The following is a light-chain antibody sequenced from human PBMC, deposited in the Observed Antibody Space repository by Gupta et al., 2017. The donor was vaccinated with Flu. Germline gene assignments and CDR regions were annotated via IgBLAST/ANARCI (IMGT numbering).Light chain of an antibody. CDR3: QSEESSRGGWV. J-gene: IGLJ3*02. V-gene: IGLV1-40*01. Sequence: QSVLAQPPSVSGAPGQRVTISCTGSSSPIGAGYVVHWYQQLPGTAPKILIYDSNNRPSGIPERFSGFRAGTSAALAITGLQADDEADYYWQSEESSRGGWVFGGGTKLTVL. CDR1: SSPIGAGYV. CDR2: DSN.